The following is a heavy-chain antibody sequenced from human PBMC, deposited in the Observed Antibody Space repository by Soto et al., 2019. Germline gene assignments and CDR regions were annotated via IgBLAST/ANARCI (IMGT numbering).Heavy chain of an antibody. CDR1: GFTFSSYW. CDR2: IKQDGSEK. J-gene: IGHJ6*02. V-gene: IGHV3-7*03. D-gene: IGHD6-19*01. CDR3: AREPRGIAVAGYYYYYGMDV. Sequence: VQLVESGGGLVQPGGSLRLSCAASGFTFSSYWMSWVRQAPGKGLEWVANIKQDGSEKYYVDSVKGRFTISRDNAKNSLYLQMNSLRAEDTAVYYCAREPRGIAVAGYYYYYGMDVWGQGTTVPVFS.